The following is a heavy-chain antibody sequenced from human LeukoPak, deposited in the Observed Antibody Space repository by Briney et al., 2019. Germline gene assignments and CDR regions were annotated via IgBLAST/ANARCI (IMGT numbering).Heavy chain of an antibody. CDR3: ARDRIDWYFDL. CDR1: GGSISSYY. CDR2: TYYSGST. Sequence: PSETLSLTCTVSGGSISSYYWSWIRQPPGKGLEWIGYTYYSGSTNYNPSLKSRVTISVDTSKNQFSLKLSSVTAADTAVYYCARDRIDWYFDLWGRGTLVTVSP. J-gene: IGHJ2*01. V-gene: IGHV4-59*01.